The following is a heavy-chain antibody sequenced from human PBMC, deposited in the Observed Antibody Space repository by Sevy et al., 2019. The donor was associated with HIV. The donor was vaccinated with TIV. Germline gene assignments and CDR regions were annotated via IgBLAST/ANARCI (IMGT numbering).Heavy chain of an antibody. CDR3: ARDYS. V-gene: IGHV3-7*01. J-gene: IGHJ4*02. CDR2: IKQDGSEK. CDR1: GFIFNSYW. Sequence: GGSLRLSCGASGFIFNSYWMTWVRQAPGKGLEWVATIKQDGSEKYYVDSLKGRFTISRDNVKNSVHLHMSSLRVEDTAMYYCARDYSWGQGTQVTVSS.